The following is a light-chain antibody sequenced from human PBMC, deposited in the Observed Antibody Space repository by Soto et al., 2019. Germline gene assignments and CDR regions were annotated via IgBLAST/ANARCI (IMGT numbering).Light chain of an antibody. Sequence: EILLTQSPATLSLSPGERATLSCRASQSVSSSLAWYQQKPGQAPRLLIYDASNRATGIPARFSGSGSGTDFTLTISSLEPEDFAVYYCQQRSSWPQTFGQGTKVEIK. CDR3: QQRSSWPQT. V-gene: IGKV3-11*01. J-gene: IGKJ1*01. CDR2: DAS. CDR1: QSVSSS.